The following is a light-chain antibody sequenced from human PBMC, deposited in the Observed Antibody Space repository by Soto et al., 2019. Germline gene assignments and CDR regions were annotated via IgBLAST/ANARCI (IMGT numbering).Light chain of an antibody. CDR3: QQYDSSPWT. CDR1: QSFSSNY. CDR2: IAS. Sequence: EIVLTQSPDTLSLSPGERATLSCRASQSFSSNYLAWYQQKTGQTPRLLIYIASTRAPGIPDRLRGSGSGTHVALAIGRWEPEDVAVYYCQQYDSSPWTFGQGTKVEI. J-gene: IGKJ1*01. V-gene: IGKV3-20*01.